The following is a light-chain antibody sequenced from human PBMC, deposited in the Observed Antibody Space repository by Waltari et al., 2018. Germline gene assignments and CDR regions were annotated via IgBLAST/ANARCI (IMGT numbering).Light chain of an antibody. CDR1: QDITTS. J-gene: IGKJ2*01. CDR2: DAS. V-gene: IGKV1-33*01. CDR3: QHYHSLPYT. Sequence: DIQLTQSPSSLSAAVGDRVTITCQAAQDITTSLRWFQQKPGKAPQLLIYDASSLQAGVPLRFRGTGSGTGFSFTITSLQPEDSATYYCQHYHSLPYTFGRGTKLQIK.